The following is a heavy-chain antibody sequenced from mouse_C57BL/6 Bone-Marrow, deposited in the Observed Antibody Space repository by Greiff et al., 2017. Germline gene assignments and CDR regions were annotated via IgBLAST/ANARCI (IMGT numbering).Heavy chain of an antibody. J-gene: IGHJ4*01. CDR1: GYAFTNYL. D-gene: IGHD1-1*01. CDR2: INPGSGGT. Sequence: QVQLQQSGAELVRPGTSVKVSCKASGYAFTNYLIEWVKQRPGQGLEWIGVINPGSGGTNYNEKFKGKATLTADKSSSTAYMQLSSLTSEDSAVYFCARRCELLRDYAMDYWGQGTSVTVSS. V-gene: IGHV1-54*01. CDR3: ARRCELLRDYAMDY.